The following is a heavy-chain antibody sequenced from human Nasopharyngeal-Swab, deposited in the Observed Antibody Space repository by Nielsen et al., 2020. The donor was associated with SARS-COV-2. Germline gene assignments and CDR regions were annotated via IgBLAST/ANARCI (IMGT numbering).Heavy chain of an antibody. V-gene: IGHV3-21*01. CDR2: ISSSSSYI. Sequence: WIRQPPGKGLEWVSSISSSSSYIYYADSVKGRFTISRDNAKNSLYLQMNSLGAEDTAVYYCARFYYDILTGYHTWGAFDIWGQGTMVTVSS. D-gene: IGHD3-9*01. J-gene: IGHJ3*02. CDR3: ARFYYDILTGYHTWGAFDI.